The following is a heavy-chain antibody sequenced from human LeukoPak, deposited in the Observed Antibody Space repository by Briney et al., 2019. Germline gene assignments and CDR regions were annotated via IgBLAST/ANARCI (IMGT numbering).Heavy chain of an antibody. V-gene: IGHV4-4*02. CDR1: GGSISNGHW. CDR2: IFHSGST. D-gene: IGHD4-17*01. Sequence: PSGTLSLTCAVSGGSISNGHWWSWVRQPPGRGLQWIGEIFHSGSTNYNPSLKSRVTISVDNSKNQFSLTLTSVTAADTAVYYCAREVGGDFDALDYWGQGTLVTVSS. J-gene: IGHJ4*02. CDR3: AREVGGDFDALDY.